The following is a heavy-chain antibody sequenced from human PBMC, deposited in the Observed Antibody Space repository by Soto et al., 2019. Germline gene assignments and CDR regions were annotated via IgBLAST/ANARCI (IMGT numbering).Heavy chain of an antibody. CDR1: GFTFSDYY. CDR3: ARAYCSSTSCYIKGIYSYGMDV. CDR2: ISSSGSTI. Sequence: GGSLRLSCAASGFTFSDYYMSWIRQAPGKWLEWVSYISSSGSTIYYADSVKGRFTISRDNAKNSLFLQMNSLRAEDTAVYYCARAYCSSTSCYIKGIYSYGMDVWGQGXTVTVYS. D-gene: IGHD2-2*02. V-gene: IGHV3-11*01. J-gene: IGHJ6*02.